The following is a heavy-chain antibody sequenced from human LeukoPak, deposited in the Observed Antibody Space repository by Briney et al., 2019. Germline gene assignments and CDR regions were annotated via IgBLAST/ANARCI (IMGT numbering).Heavy chain of an antibody. CDR2: IYSGGST. D-gene: IGHD2-2*01. Sequence: GGSLRLSCAASGFTVSSNYMSWVRQAPGKGLEWVSVIYSGGSTYYADSVKGRFTISRDNSKNTLYLQMKSLRAGDTAVYYCAKGRGPAAVAPDYWGQGTLVTVSS. CDR3: AKGRGPAAVAPDY. V-gene: IGHV3-66*01. J-gene: IGHJ4*02. CDR1: GFTVSSNY.